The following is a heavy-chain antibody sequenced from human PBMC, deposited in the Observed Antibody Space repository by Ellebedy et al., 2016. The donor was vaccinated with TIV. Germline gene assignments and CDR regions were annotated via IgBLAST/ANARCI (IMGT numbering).Heavy chain of an antibody. V-gene: IGHV3-30-3*01. CDR1: GFTFSNYA. CDR3: ARDLLVRSTTGGTFDY. D-gene: IGHD1-26*01. J-gene: IGHJ4*02. Sequence: GGSLRLSCAASGFTFSNYAMHWVRQAPDKGLEWVAVISYDGNNKFYGDSVKGRFTISRDNSKNTVYLQMNSLRPEDTSVYFCARDLLVRSTTGGTFDYWGQGTLVPVSS. CDR2: ISYDGNNK.